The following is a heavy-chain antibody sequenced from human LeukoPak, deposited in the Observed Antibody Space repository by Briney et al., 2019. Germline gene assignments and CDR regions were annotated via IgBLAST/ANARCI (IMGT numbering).Heavy chain of an antibody. CDR1: GITFNRSW. CDR3: AIWTSGNY. D-gene: IGHD1-1*01. Sequence: GGSLRLSCAASGITFNRSWMNWVRQAPGKGLEWVANMDPSGSQKRYVDSVEGRFTISKDNPGASLYLDMHSLGAEDTTIYYCAIWTSGNYWGQGTLVTVSS. CDR2: MDPSGSQK. J-gene: IGHJ4*02. V-gene: IGHV3-7*01.